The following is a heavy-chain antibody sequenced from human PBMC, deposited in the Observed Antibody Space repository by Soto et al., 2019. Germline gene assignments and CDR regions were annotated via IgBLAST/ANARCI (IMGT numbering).Heavy chain of an antibody. Sequence: SETLSLTCTVSGGSIGSSSYYWGWIRQPPGKGLEWIGSIYYSGSTYYNPSLKSRVTISVDTSKNQFSLKLSSVTAADTAVYYCARHGDSYYYYGMDVWGQGTTVTVSS. D-gene: IGHD2-21*01. V-gene: IGHV4-39*01. CDR2: IYYSGST. CDR3: ARHGDSYYYYGMDV. CDR1: GGSIGSSSYY. J-gene: IGHJ6*02.